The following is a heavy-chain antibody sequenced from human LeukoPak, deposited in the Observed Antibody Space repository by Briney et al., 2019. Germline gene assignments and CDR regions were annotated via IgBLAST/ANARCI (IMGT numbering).Heavy chain of an antibody. J-gene: IGHJ4*02. Sequence: SETLSLTCTVSGGSIFSSNSYWGWIRQPPGKGLEWIGSIYYSGNTYYNASLKSRVTISVDTSKNQFSLKLSSVTAADTAVYYCAREKRGTKFDYWGQGTLVTVSS. CDR3: AREKRGTKFDY. CDR2: IYYSGNT. D-gene: IGHD1-26*01. CDR1: GGSIFSSNSY. V-gene: IGHV4-39*07.